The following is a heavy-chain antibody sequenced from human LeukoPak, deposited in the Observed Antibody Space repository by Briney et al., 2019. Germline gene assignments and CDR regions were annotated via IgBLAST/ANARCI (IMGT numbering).Heavy chain of an antibody. D-gene: IGHD4-17*01. J-gene: IGHJ4*02. Sequence: GGSLRLSCAASGFTVSSNYMSWVRQAPGKGLEWVSVIYSGGSTYYADSVKGRFTISRDNSKNTLYLQMNSLRAEDTAVYYCASTPPGYGDYDDPFDYWGQGTLVTVSS. CDR2: IYSGGST. CDR3: ASTPPGYGDYDDPFDY. V-gene: IGHV3-66*01. CDR1: GFTVSSNY.